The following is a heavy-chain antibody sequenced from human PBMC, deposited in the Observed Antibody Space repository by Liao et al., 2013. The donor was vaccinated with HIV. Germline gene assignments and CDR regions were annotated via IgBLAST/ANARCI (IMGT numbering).Heavy chain of an antibody. J-gene: IGHJ3*02. CDR3: ARPRSMYSSSWSVCAFDI. CDR1: GGSFSGYY. V-gene: IGHV4-34*01. Sequence: QVQLQQWGAGLLKPSETLSLTCAVYGGSFSGYYWSWIRQPPGKGLEWIGEINHSGSTNYNPSLKSRVTISVDTSKNQFSLKLSSVTAADTAVYYCARPRSMYSSSWSVCAFDIWGQGTMVTVSS. D-gene: IGHD6-13*01. CDR2: INHSGST.